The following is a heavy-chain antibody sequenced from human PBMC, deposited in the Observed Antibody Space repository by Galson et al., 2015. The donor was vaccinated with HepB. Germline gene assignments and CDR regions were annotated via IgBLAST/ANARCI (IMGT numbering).Heavy chain of an antibody. J-gene: IGHJ3*02. D-gene: IGHD6-13*01. CDR1: GFTFGDYA. CDR2: IRSKAYGGTT. CDR3: TSRGFSSSWQDAFDI. Sequence: LRLSCAASGFTFGDYAMSWFRQAPGKGLEWVGFIRSKAYGGTTEYAASVKGRFTISRDDSKSIAYLQMNSLKTEDTAVYYCTSRGFSSSWQDAFDIWGQGTMVTVSS. V-gene: IGHV3-49*03.